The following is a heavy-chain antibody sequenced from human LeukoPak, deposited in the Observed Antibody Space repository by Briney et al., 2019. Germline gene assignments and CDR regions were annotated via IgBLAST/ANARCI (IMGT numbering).Heavy chain of an antibody. CDR1: GFTFSNYA. V-gene: IGHV3-30*18. J-gene: IGHJ4*02. D-gene: IGHD6-19*01. CDR3: AKDLGVRWLVPCYFDY. Sequence: PGGSLRLSCAASGFTFSNYAMHWVRQAPGKGLEWVAVISYDSSAKYYADSVKGRFTISRDNSRNTLYLQMNSLRAEDMAVYYCAKDLGVRWLVPCYFDYCGQGTLVTVS. CDR2: ISYDSSAK.